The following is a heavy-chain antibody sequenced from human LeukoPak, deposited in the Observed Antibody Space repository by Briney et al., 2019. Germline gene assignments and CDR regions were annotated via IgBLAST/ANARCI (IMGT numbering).Heavy chain of an antibody. CDR1: GFSITGGYY. Sequence: SETLSLNCAVPGFSITGGYYWVWIRQPPGKGLEWIGSVYHNGNTLFNTSLKSRVTSSVDSSKNQVSLRLGSVTAADTARYYCARNEGIVVAGTWFDNWGQGTVVIVSS. D-gene: IGHD6-13*01. CDR3: ARNEGIVVAGTWFDN. CDR2: VYHNGNT. V-gene: IGHV4-38-2*01. J-gene: IGHJ4*02.